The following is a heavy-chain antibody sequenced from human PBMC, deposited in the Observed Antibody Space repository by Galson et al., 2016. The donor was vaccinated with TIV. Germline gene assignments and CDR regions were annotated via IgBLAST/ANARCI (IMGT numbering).Heavy chain of an antibody. CDR2: IIPIFDTT. Sequence: SVKVSCKASGATFSRYAFNWVRQAPGQGLEWMGRIIPIFDTTNYAQNFQGRVTIIADKSTNTVYMGVSRLRSDDTAVYYCARDSVSFGSGSYYPSSFDYWGQGTLVTVSS. CDR3: ARDSVSFGSGSYYPSSFDY. CDR1: GATFSRYA. J-gene: IGHJ4*02. D-gene: IGHD3-10*01. V-gene: IGHV1-69*06.